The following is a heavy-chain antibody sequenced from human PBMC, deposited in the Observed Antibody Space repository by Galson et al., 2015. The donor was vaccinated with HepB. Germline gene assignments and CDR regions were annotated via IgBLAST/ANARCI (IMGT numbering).Heavy chain of an antibody. CDR1: RYTFTGYY. D-gene: IGHD2-21*01. CDR3: ARAPYCGNRSFNPAISEF. J-gene: IGHJ4*02. CDR2: INPNSGDT. Sequence: SVKVSCKAFRYTFTGYYVHWVRQAPGEGLEWMGWINPNSGDTVYTQKFQGRVTMTRDTSINTAYMELTRLTSDDTAVYYCARAPYCGNRSFNPAISEFWGQGTLVTVSS. V-gene: IGHV1-2*02.